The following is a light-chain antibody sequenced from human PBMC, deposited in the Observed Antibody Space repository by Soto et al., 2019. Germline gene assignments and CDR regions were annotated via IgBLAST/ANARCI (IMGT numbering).Light chain of an antibody. J-gene: IGLJ1*01. CDR2: EVS. V-gene: IGLV2-14*01. CDR1: SSDVGGYNY. Sequence: QSALTHPASVSGSPGQSITVSCTGTSSDVGGYNYVSWYQQHPGKAPKLMVYEVSNRPSGVSNRFSGSKSGNTASLTISGLQPEDEADYYCSSYTSSSVDYVFGTGTKLTVL. CDR3: SSYTSSSVDYV.